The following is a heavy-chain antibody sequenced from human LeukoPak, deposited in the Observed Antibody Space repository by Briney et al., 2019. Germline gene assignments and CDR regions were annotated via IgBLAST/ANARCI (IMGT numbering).Heavy chain of an antibody. D-gene: IGHD1-26*01. Sequence: NPGGSLRLSCAASGFTFSSYSMNWVRQAPGKGLEWVSSISSSSSYIYYADSVKGRFTISRDNAKNSLYLQMNSLRAEDTAVYYCARDPRNWELDPAHFDYWGQGTLVTVSS. CDR2: ISSSSSYI. V-gene: IGHV3-21*01. CDR3: ARDPRNWELDPAHFDY. CDR1: GFTFSSYS. J-gene: IGHJ4*02.